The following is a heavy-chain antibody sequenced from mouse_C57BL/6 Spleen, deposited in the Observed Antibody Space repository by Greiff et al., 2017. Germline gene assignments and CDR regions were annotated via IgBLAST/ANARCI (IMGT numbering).Heavy chain of an antibody. V-gene: IGHV5-16*01. CDR2: INYDGSST. J-gene: IGHJ2*01. CDR1: GFTFSDYY. Sequence: EVQRVESEGGLVQPGSSMKLSCTASGFTFSDYYMAWVRQVPEKGLEWVANINYDGSSTYYLDSLKSRFIISRDNAKNILYLQMSSLKSEDTATYYCARDGPYGNYFDYWGQGTTLTVSS. CDR3: ARDGPYGNYFDY. D-gene: IGHD2-1*01.